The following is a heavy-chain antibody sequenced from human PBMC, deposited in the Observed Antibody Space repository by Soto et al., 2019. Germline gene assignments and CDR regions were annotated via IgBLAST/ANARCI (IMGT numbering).Heavy chain of an antibody. CDR1: GFTFSSYA. CDR3: ATPLTYCGGDCYWYFDL. V-gene: IGHV3-23*01. D-gene: IGHD2-21*01. J-gene: IGHJ2*01. CDR2: ISGSGGST. Sequence: GGSLRLSCAASGFTFSSYAMSWVRQAPGKGLEWVSAISGSGGSTYYADSVKGRFTISRDNSKNTLYLQMNSLRAEDTAVYYCATPLTYCGGDCYWYFDLWGRGTLVTVSS.